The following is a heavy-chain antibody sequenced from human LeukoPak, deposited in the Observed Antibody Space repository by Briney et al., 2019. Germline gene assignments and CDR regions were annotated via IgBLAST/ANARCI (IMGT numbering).Heavy chain of an antibody. J-gene: IGHJ3*02. Sequence: PGGSLRLSCAASGFTFSSYSMNWVRQAPGKGLEWVSYISSSSSTIYYADSVKGRFTISRDNAKNSLYLQMNSLRAEDTAVYYCARDEAWDYPDAFDIRGQGTMVTVSS. CDR3: ARDEAWDYPDAFDI. V-gene: IGHV3-48*04. D-gene: IGHD1-7*01. CDR2: ISSSSSTI. CDR1: GFTFSSYS.